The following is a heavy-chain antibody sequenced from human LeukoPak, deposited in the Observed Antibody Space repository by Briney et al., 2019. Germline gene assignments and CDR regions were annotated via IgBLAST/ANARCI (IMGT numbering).Heavy chain of an antibody. V-gene: IGHV1-24*01. CDR3: ATVATYGDYVPYYYYGMDV. Sequence: ASVKVSCKVSGYTLTELSMHWVRQAPGKGLEWMGGFDPEYGETIYAQKFQGRVTMTEDTSTDTAYMELSSLRSEDTAVYYCATVATYGDYVPYYYYGMDVWGQGTTVTVSS. CDR1: GYTLTELS. D-gene: IGHD4-17*01. CDR2: FDPEYGET. J-gene: IGHJ6*02.